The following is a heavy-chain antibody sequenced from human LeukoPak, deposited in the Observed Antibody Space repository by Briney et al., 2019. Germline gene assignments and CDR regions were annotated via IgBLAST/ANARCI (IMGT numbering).Heavy chain of an antibody. V-gene: IGHV3-30-3*01. CDR3: ARAPTTVTTVYY. D-gene: IGHD4-17*01. CDR1: GFTFSSYA. CDR2: ISYDGSNK. Sequence: PGGSLRLPCAASGFTFSSYAMHWVRQAPGKGLEWVAVISYDGSNKYYADSVKGRYTISRDNSKNTLYLQMNSLRAEDTAVYYCARAPTTVTTVYYWGQGTLATVSS. J-gene: IGHJ4*02.